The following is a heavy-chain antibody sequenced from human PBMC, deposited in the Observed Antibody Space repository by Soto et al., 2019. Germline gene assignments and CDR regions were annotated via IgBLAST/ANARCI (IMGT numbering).Heavy chain of an antibody. CDR3: ARFLILTDYYHRDVLDF. Sequence: SETLSLTCTVSGGCISSSSYYWSLFRQPPGKGLEWIGYIYYSGSTNYNPSLKSRVTISVDTSKNQFSLKLSSVTAADRAVYYFARFLILTDYYHRDVLDFSGRGTMVTVSS. CDR1: GGCISSSSYY. D-gene: IGHD3-9*01. J-gene: IGHJ3*01. V-gene: IGHV4-61*01. CDR2: IYYSGST.